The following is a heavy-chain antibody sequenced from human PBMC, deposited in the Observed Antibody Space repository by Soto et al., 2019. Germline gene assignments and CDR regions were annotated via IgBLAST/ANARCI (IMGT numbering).Heavy chain of an antibody. CDR3: ARNPRRWCSSTSCRPVEYYYYGMDV. V-gene: IGHV1-69*06. D-gene: IGHD2-2*01. Sequence: QVQLVQSGAEVKKPGSSVKVSCKASGGTFSSYAISWVRQAPGQGLEWMGGIIPIFGTANYAQKFQGRVTITADKSTSTAYMELSSLRSEDTAVYYCARNPRRWCSSTSCRPVEYYYYGMDVWGQGTTVTVSS. J-gene: IGHJ6*02. CDR1: GGTFSSYA. CDR2: IIPIFGTA.